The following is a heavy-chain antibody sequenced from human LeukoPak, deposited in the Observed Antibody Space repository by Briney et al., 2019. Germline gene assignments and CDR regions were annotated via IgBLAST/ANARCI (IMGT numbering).Heavy chain of an antibody. J-gene: IGHJ4*02. V-gene: IGHV4-39*01. Sequence: SETLSLTCTVSGGSISSSSYYWGWIRQPPGKGLEWIGSIYYSGSTCYNPSLKSRVTISVDTSKNQFSLKLSSVTAADTAVYYCASSVAGTEDFDYWGQGTLVTVSS. CDR2: IYYSGST. CDR1: GGSISSSSYY. CDR3: ASSVAGTEDFDY. D-gene: IGHD6-19*01.